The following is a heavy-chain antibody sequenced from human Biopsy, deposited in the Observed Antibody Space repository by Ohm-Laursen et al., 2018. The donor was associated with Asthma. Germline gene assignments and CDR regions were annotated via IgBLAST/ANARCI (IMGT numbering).Heavy chain of an antibody. CDR1: GGTFNTYV. V-gene: IGHV1-69*13. Sequence: SVKASCKSLGGTFNTYVIGWVRQAPGQGLEWMGGINSVFGTTTYPQKFQDRVTITADDSTSTVYMELSSLRSEDTAVYYCARKAGSCISRTCYSLDFWGQGTLVTDSS. J-gene: IGHJ4*02. CDR3: ARKAGSCISRTCYSLDF. CDR2: INSVFGTT. D-gene: IGHD2-2*01.